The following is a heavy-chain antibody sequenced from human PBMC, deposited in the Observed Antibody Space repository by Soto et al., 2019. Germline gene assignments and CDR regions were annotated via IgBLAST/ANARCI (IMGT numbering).Heavy chain of an antibody. Sequence: GASVKVSCKVSGYTLTELSMHWVRQAPGKGLEWMGGFDPEDGETIYAQKFQGRVTMTEDTSTDTAYMELSSLRSEDTAVYYCATRPYDDSSGYGPLDYWGQGTLVTVSS. CDR2: FDPEDGET. CDR3: ATRPYDDSSGYGPLDY. V-gene: IGHV1-24*01. CDR1: GYTLTELS. J-gene: IGHJ4*02. D-gene: IGHD3-22*01.